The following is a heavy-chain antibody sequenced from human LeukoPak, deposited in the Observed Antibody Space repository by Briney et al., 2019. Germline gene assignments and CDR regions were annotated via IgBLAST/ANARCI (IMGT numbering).Heavy chain of an antibody. V-gene: IGHV3-23*01. D-gene: IGHD6-13*01. Sequence: PGGSLRLSCAASGFTFSTCLMSWVRQAPGKGMEWVSTISGSGGSTYYADSVKGRFTISRDNSKNTLFLQMNSLRAEDTAVYYCAKGVGSSWFYFDYWGQGTLVTVSS. CDR1: GFTFSTCL. CDR3: AKGVGSSWFYFDY. CDR2: ISGSGGST. J-gene: IGHJ4*02.